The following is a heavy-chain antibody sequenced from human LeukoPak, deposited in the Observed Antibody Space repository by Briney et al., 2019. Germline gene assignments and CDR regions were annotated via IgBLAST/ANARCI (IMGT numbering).Heavy chain of an antibody. CDR1: GGSISSYY. J-gene: IGHJ4*02. V-gene: IGHV4-59*01. Sequence: SETLSLTCTVSGGSISSYYWSWIRQPPGKGLEWIGYIYYSGSTNYNPSLKSRVTISVDTSKNQFSLKLSSVTAADTAVYYCARDVYSSSWYSLDYWGQGTLVTVSS. CDR3: ARDVYSSSWYSLDY. D-gene: IGHD6-13*01. CDR2: IYYSGST.